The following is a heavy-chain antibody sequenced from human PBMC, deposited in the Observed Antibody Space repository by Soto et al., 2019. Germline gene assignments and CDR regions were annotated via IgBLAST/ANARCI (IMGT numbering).Heavy chain of an antibody. CDR3: ARGPLYGSGSYGWFDP. CDR2: INPNSGGT. D-gene: IGHD3-10*01. J-gene: IGHJ5*02. CDR1: GYTFTGYY. Sequence: QVQLVQSGAEVKKPGASVKVSCKASGYTFTGYYMHWVRQAPGQGLEWMGWINPNSGGTNDAQKFQGRVTMTRDTSISTAYMELSRLRSDDTAVYYCARGPLYGSGSYGWFDPWGQGTLVTVSS. V-gene: IGHV1-2*02.